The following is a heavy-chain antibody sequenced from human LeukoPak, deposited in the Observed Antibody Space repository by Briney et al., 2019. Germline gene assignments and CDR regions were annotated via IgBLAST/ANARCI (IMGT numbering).Heavy chain of an antibody. J-gene: IGHJ4*02. CDR2: ISYDGSNK. CDR3: ARVDSGYDPIFDY. D-gene: IGHD5-12*01. CDR1: GFTFSNYA. Sequence: GGSLRLSCAASGFTFSNYALHWVRQAPGKGLEWVAVISYDGSNKFYADSVRGRFTISRDNSKNTLFLQMNSLRPEDTAVYYCARVDSGYDPIFDYWGQGTLVTVSS. V-gene: IGHV3-30*04.